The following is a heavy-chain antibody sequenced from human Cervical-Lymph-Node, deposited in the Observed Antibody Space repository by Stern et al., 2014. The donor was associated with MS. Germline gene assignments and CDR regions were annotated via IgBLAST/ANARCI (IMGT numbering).Heavy chain of an antibody. CDR3: AKDLLRVWFGALSGMDV. Sequence: VQLVQSGGGLVQPGRSLRLSCAASGFTFDDYAMHWVRQAPGKGLAWVSGITWNRGSIGYADSAKGRFTLYRDNAKNSLYLQMNSLRAEDTALYYCAKDLLRVWFGALSGMDVWGQGPAVTVSS. J-gene: IGHJ6*02. D-gene: IGHD3-10*01. V-gene: IGHV3-9*01. CDR2: ITWNRGSI. CDR1: GFTFDDYA.